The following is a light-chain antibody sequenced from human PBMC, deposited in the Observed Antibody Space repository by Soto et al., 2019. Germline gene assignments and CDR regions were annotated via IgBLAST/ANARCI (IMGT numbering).Light chain of an antibody. V-gene: IGKV3-20*01. CDR1: QSVSSTY. Sequence: VFTPSPGMLSLSPGARATLSCRASQSVSSTYLAWYQQRPGQAPRLLIYGASSRATGTPDRFSGSGSGTDFTLTITSLHPEDFATYYCQQYGSSVYTFGQGTKVDIK. CDR3: QQYGSSVYT. J-gene: IGKJ2*01. CDR2: GAS.